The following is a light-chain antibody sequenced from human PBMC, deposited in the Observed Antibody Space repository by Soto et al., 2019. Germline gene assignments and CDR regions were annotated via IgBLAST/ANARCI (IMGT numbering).Light chain of an antibody. CDR2: GAS. CDR3: LLDFRYFWA. J-gene: IGKJ1*01. Sequence: EIVMTQSPATLSVSPGERATFSCRASQSVNTNLAWYQQMPGQAPRXXIYGASTRASGIPARFSGSGSGTEFTLTISSRQPADFATYYCLLDFRYFWAFGQGTKVDIK. CDR1: QSVNTN. V-gene: IGKV3-15*01.